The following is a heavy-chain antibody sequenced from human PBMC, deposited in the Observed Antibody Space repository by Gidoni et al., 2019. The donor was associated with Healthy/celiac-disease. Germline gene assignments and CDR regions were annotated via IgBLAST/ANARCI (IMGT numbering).Heavy chain of an antibody. D-gene: IGHD3-16*01. J-gene: IGHJ4*02. Sequence: EVQLVESGGGLVQPGGSLRLSCAASGFTFSSYEMNWVRQAPGKGLEWVSYISSSGSTIYYADSVKGRFTISRDNAKNSLYLQMNSLRAEDTAVYYCARVWSPSGGSPVGYFDYWGQGTLVTVSS. CDR3: ARVWSPSGGSPVGYFDY. CDR1: GFTFSSYE. CDR2: ISSSGSTI. V-gene: IGHV3-48*03.